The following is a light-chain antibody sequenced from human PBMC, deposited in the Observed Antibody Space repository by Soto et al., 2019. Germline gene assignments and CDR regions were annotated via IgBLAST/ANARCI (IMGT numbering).Light chain of an antibody. V-gene: IGKV1-39*01. J-gene: IGKJ2*01. CDR1: QNISGS. CDR2: VAS. CDR3: QRSWT. Sequence: DIQMTQSPSSLSASVGDTVTITCRASQNISGSVNWYQHKPGQAPELLIYVASSLQSGVPSRFSGSGSGTDFTLTISSLQPEDFASYYCQRSWTFGQGTKVDIK.